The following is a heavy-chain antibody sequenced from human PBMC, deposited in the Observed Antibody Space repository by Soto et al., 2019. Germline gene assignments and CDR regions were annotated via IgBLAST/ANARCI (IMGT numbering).Heavy chain of an antibody. CDR1: GFTFSIFA. V-gene: IGHV3-23*01. J-gene: IGHJ4*02. CDR3: AKDSGLSEYNIDY. D-gene: IGHD1-1*01. Sequence: GGSLRLSCAASGFTFSIFAMSWVRQSPGKGLEWVSFISGSGGSTYYADSVKGRFTVSRDNSKNTLYLQMNSLRAEDTAVYYCAKDSGLSEYNIDYWGQRTQVTVSS. CDR2: ISGSGGST.